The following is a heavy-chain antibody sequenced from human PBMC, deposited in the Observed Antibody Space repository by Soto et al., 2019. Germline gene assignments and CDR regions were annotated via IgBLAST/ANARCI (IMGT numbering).Heavy chain of an antibody. J-gene: IGHJ4*02. Sequence: SETLSLTCAVYGGSFSGYYWSWIRQPPGKGLEWIGEINHSGSTNYNPSLKSRVTISVDTSKNQFSLKLSSVTAADTAVYYCAATQSSIAARPVDYWGQGTLVTVSS. D-gene: IGHD6-6*01. V-gene: IGHV4-34*01. CDR1: GGSFSGYY. CDR3: AATQSSIAARPVDY. CDR2: INHSGST.